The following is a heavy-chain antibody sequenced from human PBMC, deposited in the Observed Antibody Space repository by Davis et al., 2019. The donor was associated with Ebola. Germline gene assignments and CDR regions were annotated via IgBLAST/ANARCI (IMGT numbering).Heavy chain of an antibody. CDR2: IYYSGST. Sequence: PSETLSLTCTVSGGSISSSSYYWGWIRQPPGKGLEWIGSIYYSGSTYYNPSLKSRVTISVDTSKNQFSLKLSSVTAADTAVYYCARDLKGIQLWLSGGEFDYWGQGTLVTVSS. D-gene: IGHD5-18*01. CDR3: ARDLKGIQLWLSGGEFDY. J-gene: IGHJ4*02. CDR1: GGSISSSSYY. V-gene: IGHV4-39*07.